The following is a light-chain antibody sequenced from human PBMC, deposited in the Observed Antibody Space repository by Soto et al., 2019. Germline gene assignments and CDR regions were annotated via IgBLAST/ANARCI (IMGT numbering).Light chain of an antibody. V-gene: IGKV3-11*01. CDR3: QQRSRT. Sequence: EIVLTQSPATLSLSPGERATLSCRASQSVSSDLAWYQQKPGQAPRLLIYDASNRATGIPARFSGSGSGTDFTLTISSLEPEDFAVYYCQQRSRTFGQGTRLEIK. CDR1: QSVSSD. J-gene: IGKJ5*01. CDR2: DAS.